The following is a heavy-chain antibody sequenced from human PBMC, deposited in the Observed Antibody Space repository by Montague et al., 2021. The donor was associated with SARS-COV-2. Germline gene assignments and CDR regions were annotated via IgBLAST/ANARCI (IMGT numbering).Heavy chain of an antibody. D-gene: IGHD3-10*01. CDR3: ARDLGGIDV. V-gene: IGHV4-31*03. J-gene: IGHJ6*02. Sequence: TLSLTCTVSGGSISYSGYYWNWIRQHPGKGLEWIGNIDKSGTTQYNPSLKSRVSLSVDTSKNQFSLNLRSATAADTAIYYCARDLGGIDVWGQGTTVIVSS. CDR2: IDKSGTT. CDR1: GGSISYSGYY.